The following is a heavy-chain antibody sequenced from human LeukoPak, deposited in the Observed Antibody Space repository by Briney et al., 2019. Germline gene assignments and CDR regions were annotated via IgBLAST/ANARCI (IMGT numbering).Heavy chain of an antibody. Sequence: PGGSLRLSCAASGFTFSFYAMHWVRQAPGKGLEWVAVISYDGSIKYYADSLKGRFTISRDNSKNTLYLQMNSLRAEDTALFYCARDLDSRTFDYWGQGTLVTVSS. D-gene: IGHD3-22*01. CDR2: ISYDGSIK. V-gene: IGHV3-30-3*01. CDR3: ARDLDSRTFDY. CDR1: GFTFSFYA. J-gene: IGHJ4*02.